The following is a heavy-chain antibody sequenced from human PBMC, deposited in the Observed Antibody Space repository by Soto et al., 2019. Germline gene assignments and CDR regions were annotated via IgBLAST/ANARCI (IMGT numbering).Heavy chain of an antibody. CDR1: GYTFTSYD. CDR2: MNPNSGNT. J-gene: IGHJ6*03. Sequence: ASVKVSCKASGYTFTSYDINWVRQATGQGLEWMGWMNPNSGNTGYAQKFQGRVTMTRNTSISTAYMELSSLRSEDTAVYYCARVGPYYYYYYMDVWGKGTTVTV. CDR3: ARVGPYYYYYYMDV. V-gene: IGHV1-8*01.